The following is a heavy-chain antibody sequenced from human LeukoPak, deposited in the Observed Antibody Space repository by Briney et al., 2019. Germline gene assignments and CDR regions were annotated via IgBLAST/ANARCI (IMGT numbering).Heavy chain of an antibody. CDR2: ISLENGNA. J-gene: IGHJ4*02. D-gene: IGHD2-2*01. CDR3: ARVTYVRPYQLDY. V-gene: IGHV1-18*01. Sequence: GASVKVSCKASGYTFANYGINWVRQAPGQGLEWIGWISLENGNAGYAQRVQGRVTLTTDTSTSTAYMELRSLRSDDTAVYCCARVTYVRPYQLDYWGQGTLVSISS. CDR1: GYTFANYG.